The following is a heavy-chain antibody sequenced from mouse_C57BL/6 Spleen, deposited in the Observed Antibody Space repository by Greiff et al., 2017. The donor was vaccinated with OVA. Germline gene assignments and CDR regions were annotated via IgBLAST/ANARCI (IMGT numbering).Heavy chain of an antibody. CDR2: ISDGGSYT. J-gene: IGHJ2*01. CDR3: ASLGSSYFDF. Sequence: EVKLVESGGGLVKPGGSLKLSCAASGFTFSSYAMSWVRQTPEKRLEWVATISDGGSYTYYPDNVKGRFTISRDNAKNNLYLQMSHLKSEDTAMYYCASLGSSYFDFWGKGTTLTVSS. V-gene: IGHV5-4*03. D-gene: IGHD1-1*01. CDR1: GFTFSSYA.